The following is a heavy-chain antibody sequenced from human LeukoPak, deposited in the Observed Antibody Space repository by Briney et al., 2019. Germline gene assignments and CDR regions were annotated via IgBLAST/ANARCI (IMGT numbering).Heavy chain of an antibody. CDR3: VRVRDGYNDAYDI. Sequence: RASVKVSCKVSGYTLTELSIHWVRQAPGKGREWMGGFDPEDGETNYAQKFQGRVTMTRDTSTSTVYMELSSLRSEDTAVYYCVRVRDGYNDAYDIWGQGTMVTVPS. CDR2: FDPEDGET. CDR1: GYTLTELS. J-gene: IGHJ3*02. V-gene: IGHV1-24*01. D-gene: IGHD5-24*01.